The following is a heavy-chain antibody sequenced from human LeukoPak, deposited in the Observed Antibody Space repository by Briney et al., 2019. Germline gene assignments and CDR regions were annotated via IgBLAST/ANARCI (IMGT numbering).Heavy chain of an antibody. CDR3: ARICSSTSCPARFDP. Sequence: SVKVSCKASGGIFSSYAISWVRQAPGQGLEWMGGIIPIFGTANYAQKFQGRVTITTDESTSTAYMELSSLRSEDTAVYYCARICSSTSCPARFDPWGQGTLVTVSS. D-gene: IGHD2-2*01. J-gene: IGHJ5*02. V-gene: IGHV1-69*05. CDR1: GGIFSSYA. CDR2: IIPIFGTA.